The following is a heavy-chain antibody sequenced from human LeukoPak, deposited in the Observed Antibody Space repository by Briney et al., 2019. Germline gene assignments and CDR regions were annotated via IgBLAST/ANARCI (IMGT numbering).Heavy chain of an antibody. CDR1: GFTFSSYS. J-gene: IGHJ3*02. CDR2: ISSSSSYI. Sequence: GGSLRLSCAASGFTFSSYSMNWVRQAPGKGLEWVSSISSSSSYIYYADSVKGRFTISRDNAKNSLYLRMNSLRAEDTAVYYCARDLSPSQAFDIWGQGTMVTVSS. CDR3: ARDLSPSQAFDI. V-gene: IGHV3-21*01.